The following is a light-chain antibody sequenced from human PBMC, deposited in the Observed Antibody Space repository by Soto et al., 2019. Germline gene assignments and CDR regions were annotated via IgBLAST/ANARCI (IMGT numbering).Light chain of an antibody. V-gene: IGKV3-15*01. CDR2: GAS. CDR3: QQWIRWT. CDR1: ESVGTN. Sequence: EIVMTQSPDTLSVSPGDIATLSCRASESVGTNVAWFQQRPGQAPRLLIYGASTRVAGIPARFSGSGSETEFTLTISSLQSEDFAIYHCQQWIRWTFGQGTRLELK. J-gene: IGKJ1*01.